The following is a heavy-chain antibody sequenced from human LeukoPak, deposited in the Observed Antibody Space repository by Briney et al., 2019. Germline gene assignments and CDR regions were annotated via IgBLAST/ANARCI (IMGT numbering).Heavy chain of an antibody. V-gene: IGHV3-11*01. CDR2: ISSCGSTI. J-gene: IGHJ5*02. D-gene: IGHD3-10*01. CDR3: AKAGYGSANYYSRDRANWFDP. CDR1: GFTFSDYY. Sequence: GGSLRLSCAASGFTFSDYYISWIRQAPGKGLEWVSYISSCGSTIYYADSVKGRFTISRDNAKNSLYLQMNSLRAEDTAVYYCAKAGYGSANYYSRDRANWFDPWGQGTLVTVSS.